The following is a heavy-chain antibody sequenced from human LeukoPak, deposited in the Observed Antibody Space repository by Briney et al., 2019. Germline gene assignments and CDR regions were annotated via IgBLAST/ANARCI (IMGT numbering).Heavy chain of an antibody. CDR1: GYTLTELS. CDR2: FDPEGGET. Sequence: ASVKVSCKVSGYTLTELSMHWVRQAPGKGLEWMGGFDPEGGETIYAQKFQGRVTMTEDTSTDTAYMELSSLRSEDTAVYYCATVRKQWLPRDAFDIWGQGTMVTVSS. J-gene: IGHJ3*02. D-gene: IGHD6-19*01. V-gene: IGHV1-24*01. CDR3: ATVRKQWLPRDAFDI.